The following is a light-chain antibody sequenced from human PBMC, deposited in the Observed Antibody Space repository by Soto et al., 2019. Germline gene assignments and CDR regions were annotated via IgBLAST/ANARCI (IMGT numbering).Light chain of an antibody. CDR1: ESISGW. J-gene: IGKJ1*01. CDR3: QHYNSYSEA. V-gene: IGKV1-5*01. Sequence: DIHMTQSPSTLSAPVGDRVTITCRASESISGWLAWYQQKTGEAPKILIYDASTLESGVPSRFSGSGSETQFTLTISRLQPDDFETYYCQHYNSYSEAFGQGTKVDIK. CDR2: DAS.